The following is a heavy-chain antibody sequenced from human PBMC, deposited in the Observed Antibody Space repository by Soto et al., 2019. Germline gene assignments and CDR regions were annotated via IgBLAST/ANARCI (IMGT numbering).Heavy chain of an antibody. V-gene: IGHV4-59*01. D-gene: IGHD3-9*01. Sequence: PSETLSLTCTVSGGSISSYYWSWIRQPPGTGLEWIGYIYYSGSTNYNPSLNSRVTISVVTTKNQFSLKXSSVTAADTAVYYCARERLGYYYYYVDVWGEGTTVTVSS. CDR3: ARERLGYYYYYVDV. CDR1: GGSISSYY. CDR2: IYYSGST. J-gene: IGHJ6*03.